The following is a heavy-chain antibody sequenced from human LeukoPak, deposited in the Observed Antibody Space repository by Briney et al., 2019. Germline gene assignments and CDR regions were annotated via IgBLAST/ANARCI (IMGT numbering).Heavy chain of an antibody. CDR1: GGSISSYY. CDR3: ARDRSDCSSTSCYLEGWFDP. Sequence: PSETLSLTCTVSGGSISSYYWSWIRQPPGKGLEWIGYIYYSGSTNYNPSLKSRVTISVDTSKNQFSLKLSSVTAADTAVYYCARDRSDCSSTSCYLEGWFDPWGQGTLVTVSS. CDR2: IYYSGST. V-gene: IGHV4-59*01. D-gene: IGHD2-2*01. J-gene: IGHJ5*02.